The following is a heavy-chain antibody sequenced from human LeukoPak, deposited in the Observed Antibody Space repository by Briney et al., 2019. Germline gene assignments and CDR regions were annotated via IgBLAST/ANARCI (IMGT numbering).Heavy chain of an antibody. D-gene: IGHD2-2*01. CDR3: ARNSIVVVSILDY. J-gene: IGHJ4*02. CDR2: ISSNGGST. CDR1: GFPFSSYA. V-gene: IGHV3-64*01. Sequence: GGSLRLSCAASGFPFSSYAMHWVRQAPGKGLEYVSAISSNGGSTSYAYSVKGRFTISRDNSKNTLYLQMGSLRAEDMAVYYCARNSIVVVSILDYWGQGTLVTVSS.